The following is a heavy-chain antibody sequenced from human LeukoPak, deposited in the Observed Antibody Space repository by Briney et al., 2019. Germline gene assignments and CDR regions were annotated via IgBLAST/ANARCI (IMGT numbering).Heavy chain of an antibody. CDR2: IYYSGST. V-gene: IGHV4-59*01. CDR1: GGSISSYY. Sequence: SETLSLTCTVSGGSISSYYWSWIRQTPGKGLEWIGYIYYSGSTNYNPSLRSRVTISVDTSKNQFSLKLSSVTAADTAVYYCARGSYCGGDCYPGPYYLDYWGQGTLVTVSS. D-gene: IGHD2-21*02. CDR3: ARGSYCGGDCYPGPYYLDY. J-gene: IGHJ4*02.